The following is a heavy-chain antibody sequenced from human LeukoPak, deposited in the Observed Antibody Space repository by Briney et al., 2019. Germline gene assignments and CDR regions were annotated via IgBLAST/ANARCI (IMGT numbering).Heavy chain of an antibody. CDR2: INSDGTGT. CDR3: ARDRKYQPDY. J-gene: IGHJ4*02. Sequence: PEGSLRLSCAASAFTFSGYWMHWLRHAPGKGLVWVSRINSDGTGTIYADSVKGRFTISRDNAKNTLYLQMNSLRVEDTAVYYCARDRKYQPDYWGQGTLVTVSS. CDR1: AFTFSGYW. D-gene: IGHD2-2*01. V-gene: IGHV3-74*01.